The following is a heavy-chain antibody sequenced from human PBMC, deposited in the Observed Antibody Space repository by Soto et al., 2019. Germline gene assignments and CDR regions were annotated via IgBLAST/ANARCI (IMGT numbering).Heavy chain of an antibody. J-gene: IGHJ6*02. V-gene: IGHV3-30*18. CDR1: GFTFSSYG. CDR3: AKVSDFWSGSLYGMDV. Sequence: PGGSLRLSCAASGFTFSSYGMHWVRQAPGKGLEWVAVISYDGSNKYYADSVKGRFTISRDNSKNTLYLQMNSLRAEDTAVYYCAKVSDFWSGSLYGMDVWGQGTTVTVSS. D-gene: IGHD3-3*01. CDR2: ISYDGSNK.